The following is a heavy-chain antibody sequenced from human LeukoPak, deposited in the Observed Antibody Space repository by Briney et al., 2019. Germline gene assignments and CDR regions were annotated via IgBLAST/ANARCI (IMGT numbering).Heavy chain of an antibody. V-gene: IGHV3-48*01. J-gene: IGHJ3*02. Sequence: GGPLRLSCVASGFNFNSYSVNWLRQAPRKGLEWVSYFSVALNTIDYAESVKGRFTVSRDNARNSLYLQMNSLTVHVTATYFCPRDSSWAFDIWGQGTMVTVSS. CDR2: FSVALNTI. CDR3: PRDSSWAFDI. CDR1: GFNFNSYS.